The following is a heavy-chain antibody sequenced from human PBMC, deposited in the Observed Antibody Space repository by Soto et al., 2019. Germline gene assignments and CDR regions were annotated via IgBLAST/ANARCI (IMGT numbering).Heavy chain of an antibody. Sequence: QVQLVQSGAEVKKPGSSVKVSCKASGGTFSSYAISWVRQAPGQGLEWMGGIIPIFGTANYAQKFQGRVTXAADESTRTAYMELSGLRSEDTAVYSCARGGQRFLEQYYFDYWGQGTLVTVSS. CDR3: ARGGQRFLEQYYFDY. CDR2: IIPIFGTA. V-gene: IGHV1-69*12. CDR1: GGTFSSYA. J-gene: IGHJ4*02. D-gene: IGHD3-3*01.